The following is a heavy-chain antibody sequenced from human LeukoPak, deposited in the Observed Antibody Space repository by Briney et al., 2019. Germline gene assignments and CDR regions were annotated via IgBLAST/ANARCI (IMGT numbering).Heavy chain of an antibody. CDR3: ATGDYGFWSGYTNWFDP. Sequence: PSEPLSLTCTVSGDSISSYYWSWIRQPPGKGLEGIGYIYYRWCTNYHPLLKGRVTISVDTSNNQFSLKLSSVTAADTAVYYCATGDYGFWSGYTNWFDPWGQGTLVTVSS. D-gene: IGHD3-3*01. V-gene: IGHV4-59*08. J-gene: IGHJ5*02. CDR2: IYYRWCT. CDR1: GDSISSYY.